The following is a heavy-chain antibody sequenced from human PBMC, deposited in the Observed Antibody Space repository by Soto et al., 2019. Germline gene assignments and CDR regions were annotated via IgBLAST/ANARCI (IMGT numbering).Heavy chain of an antibody. CDR2: VSTPFRTS. CDR3: ARVLYYGSGSYSPYGMDV. CDR1: GVSFNNNG. V-gene: IGHV1-69*01. D-gene: IGHD3-10*01. Sequence: HVQQGQSGAERKKPGSSVKVSCKTSGVSFNNNGIGWVRQAPGHGLEWMGGVSTPFRTSNYARKFQGRISITADASTGTVNMELSSLTSEDTAQYYCARVLYYGSGSYSPYGMDVWGQGTTVTVSS. J-gene: IGHJ6*02.